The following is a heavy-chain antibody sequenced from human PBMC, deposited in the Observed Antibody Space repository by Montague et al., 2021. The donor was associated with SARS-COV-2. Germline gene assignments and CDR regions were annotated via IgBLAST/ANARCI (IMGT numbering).Heavy chain of an antibody. CDR3: ARGTEVGAFDY. D-gene: IGHD1-26*01. J-gene: IGHJ4*02. V-gene: IGHV4-59*01. CDR1: GGSINGYY. CDR2: IYYNGRT. Sequence: SETLSLTCTVSGGSINGYYWTWVRRPPGKGLQWIAHIYYNGRTSYIPSLKSRLSVSLDTAKYQFSLELTSVTAADTARYFCARGTEVGAFDYWGQGALVSVSS.